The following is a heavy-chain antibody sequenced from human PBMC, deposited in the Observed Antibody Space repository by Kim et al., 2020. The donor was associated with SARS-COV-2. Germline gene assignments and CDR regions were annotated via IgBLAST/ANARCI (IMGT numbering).Heavy chain of an antibody. CDR2: INGGSAKT. D-gene: IGHD3-9*01. Sequence: ASVKVSCKASGDNLSNYGIHWVRQAPGQRLEWMGWINGGSAKTKYSQKFKGRVTIASDTSANTVYMELSSLKSEDTALYYCARDTGYDIHYYYYHGMDVWGQGTTVTVSS. V-gene: IGHV1-3*01. CDR3: ARDTGYDIHYYYYHGMDV. CDR1: GDNLSNYG. J-gene: IGHJ6*02.